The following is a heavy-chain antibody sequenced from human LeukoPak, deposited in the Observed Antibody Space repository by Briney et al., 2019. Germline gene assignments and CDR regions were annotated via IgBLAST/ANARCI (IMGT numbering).Heavy chain of an antibody. CDR1: GGSISSGGYY. CDR3: ARVLVVVPAAISGDYYYYYMDV. Sequence: SETLSLTCTVSGGSISSGGYYWSWIRQHPGKGLEWIGYIYYSGSTYYNPSLKSRVTISVDTSKNQFSLKLSSVTAADTAVYYCARVLVVVPAAISGDYYYYYMDVWGKGTTVTVSS. CDR2: IYYSGST. J-gene: IGHJ6*03. D-gene: IGHD2-2*02. V-gene: IGHV4-31*03.